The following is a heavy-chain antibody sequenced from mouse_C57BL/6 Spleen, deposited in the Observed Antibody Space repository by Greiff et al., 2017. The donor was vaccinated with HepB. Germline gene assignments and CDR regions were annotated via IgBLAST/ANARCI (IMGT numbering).Heavy chain of an antibody. J-gene: IGHJ2*01. D-gene: IGHD2-1*01. CDR1: GFNIKDDY. CDR3: TTGPRYGNYND. V-gene: IGHV14-4*01. CDR2: IDPENGDT. Sequence: EVQLQQSGAELVRPGASVKLSCTASGFNIKDDYMHWVKQRPEQGLEWIGWIDPENGDTEYASKFQGKATITADTSSNTAYLQLSSLTSEDTAVYYCTTGPRYGNYNDWGQGTTLTVSS.